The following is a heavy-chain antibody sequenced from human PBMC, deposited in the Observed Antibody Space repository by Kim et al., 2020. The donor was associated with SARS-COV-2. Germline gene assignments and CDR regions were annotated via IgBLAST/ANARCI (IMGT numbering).Heavy chain of an antibody. Sequence: ASVKVSCKASGYKFTNYGISWVRQAPGQGLEWMGWVSPYNGNTDIAQEFQDRVTMTTDTSMTTAYMELRSLTSDDTAVYYCARHRTGVPVPGGGSIYWGQGTLIFVSP. CDR2: VSPYNGNT. J-gene: IGHJ4*02. D-gene: IGHD6-19*01. CDR3: ARHRTGVPVPGGGSIY. V-gene: IGHV1-18*01. CDR1: GYKFTNYG.